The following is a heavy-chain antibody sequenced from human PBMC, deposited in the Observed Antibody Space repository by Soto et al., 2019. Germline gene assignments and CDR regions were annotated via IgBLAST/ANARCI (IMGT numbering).Heavy chain of an antibody. J-gene: IGHJ6*03. V-gene: IGHV4-34*01. CDR1: GGSFSGYY. D-gene: IGHD5-12*01. Sequence: QVQLQQWSAGLLKPSETLSLTCAVYGGSFSGYYWSWIRQPPGKGLEWIGEINHSGSTNYNPSLKSRVTISVDTWKYLFALMLSSVPAADTAVDYFAIELGGYDSRRRFNRGRFNYMDVWGKGTTVTV. CDR3: AIELGGYDSRRRFNRGRFNYMDV. CDR2: INHSGST.